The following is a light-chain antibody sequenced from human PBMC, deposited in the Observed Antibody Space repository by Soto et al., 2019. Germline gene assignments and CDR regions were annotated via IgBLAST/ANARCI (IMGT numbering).Light chain of an antibody. V-gene: IGKV1-5*01. CDR2: DAS. CDR3: QQYDRSSPT. J-gene: IGKJ2*01. CDR1: QNISVC. Sequence: DIQMTQSPSTLSASVGDGVTITCRASQNISVCLAWYQQRPGKAPKFLIYDASSLETGVPSRFSGSGSGTEFTLTIRSLQPDDFATYYCQQYDRSSPTFGQGTKLEIK.